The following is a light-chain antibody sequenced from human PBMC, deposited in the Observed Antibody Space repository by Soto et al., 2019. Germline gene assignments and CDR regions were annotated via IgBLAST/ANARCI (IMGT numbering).Light chain of an antibody. CDR2: KDT. V-gene: IGLV3-25*02. CDR1: ALPKQY. CDR3: QSADSSGSFVV. Sequence: SYELTQPPSVSVSPGQTAKITCSGDALPKQYAFWYQQKPGQAPVLVMFKDTERPSGIPERFSGSSSETTVTLTISGVQAEDEADYYCQSADSSGSFVVFGGGTKLTVL. J-gene: IGLJ2*01.